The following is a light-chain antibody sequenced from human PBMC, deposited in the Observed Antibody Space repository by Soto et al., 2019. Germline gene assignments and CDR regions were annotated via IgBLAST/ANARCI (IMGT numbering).Light chain of an antibody. CDR2: GNN. V-gene: IGLV1-40*01. J-gene: IGLJ3*02. CDR3: QSYDSSLSGWV. Sequence: QSALTQPPSVSGAPGQRVTISCTGSSSNIGAGYDVYWYQQLPGTAPKLLIYGNNNRPSGVPDRFSGSKSGTSASLAITGLQSEDEADFYCQSYDSSLSGWVFGGGTKVTVL. CDR1: SSNIGAGYD.